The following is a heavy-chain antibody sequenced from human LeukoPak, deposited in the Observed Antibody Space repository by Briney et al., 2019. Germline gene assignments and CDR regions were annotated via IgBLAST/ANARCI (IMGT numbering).Heavy chain of an antibody. J-gene: IGHJ1*01. CDR2: IYYSGST. D-gene: IGHD6-19*01. Sequence: SETLSLTCTVSGGSISSSSYYWGWIRQPPGKGLEWIGSIYYSGSTYYNPSLKSRVTISADTSKNQFSLKLSSVTAADTAVYYCANIPQSSGWCEYFQHWGQGTLVTVSS. CDR3: ANIPQSSGWCEYFQH. V-gene: IGHV4-39*01. CDR1: GGSISSSSYY.